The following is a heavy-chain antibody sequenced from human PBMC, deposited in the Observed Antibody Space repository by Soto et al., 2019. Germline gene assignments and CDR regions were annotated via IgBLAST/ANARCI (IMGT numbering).Heavy chain of an antibody. CDR3: ARGMGRYFDI. CDR2: LSASGQT. V-gene: IGHV4-4*07. Sequence: QVHLQESGPGLVKPSETLSLTCAISGDSIGNFYWSWIRQPAGKGLESLGRLSASGQTNYSPSLQSRVTMSLDRSKNRFSLRLTSVSAADTAVYFCARGMGRYFDIWGRGTLVTVSS. D-gene: IGHD2-8*01. CDR1: GDSIGNFY. J-gene: IGHJ2*01.